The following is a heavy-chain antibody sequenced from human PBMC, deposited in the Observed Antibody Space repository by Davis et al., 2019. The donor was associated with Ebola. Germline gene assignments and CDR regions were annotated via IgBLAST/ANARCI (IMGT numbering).Heavy chain of an antibody. J-gene: IGHJ6*02. D-gene: IGHD3-10*01. Sequence: PGGSLRLSCLASGFTFGNYNMNWVRQTPGKGLEWVSYISTSGSTIYYADSVKGRFTISRDNAKNSLYLQMNSLRDEDTAVYYCARGSSVLYYYYGMDVWGRGTTVTVSS. CDR3: ARGSSVLYYYYGMDV. CDR1: GFTFGNYN. CDR2: ISTSGSTI. V-gene: IGHV3-48*02.